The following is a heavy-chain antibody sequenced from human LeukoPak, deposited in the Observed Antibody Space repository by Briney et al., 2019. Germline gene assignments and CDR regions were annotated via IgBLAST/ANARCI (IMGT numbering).Heavy chain of an antibody. V-gene: IGHV3-23*01. D-gene: IGHD3-22*01. CDR1: GFTFSSYA. Sequence: PGGSLRLSCAASGFTFSSYAMSWVRQAPGKGLEWVSAISGSGGSIYYADSVKGRFTISRDNAKNSLYLQLNSLRAEDTAVYYCARVLHKRNYDSSDYYGSWGQGTLVTVSS. CDR2: ISGSGGSI. J-gene: IGHJ5*02. CDR3: ARVLHKRNYDSSDYYGS.